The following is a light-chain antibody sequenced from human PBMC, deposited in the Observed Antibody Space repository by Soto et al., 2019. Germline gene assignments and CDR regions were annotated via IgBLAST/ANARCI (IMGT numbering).Light chain of an antibody. CDR2: DAS. Sequence: GDRVTITCRASQSVSTSLAWFQQKPGKAPKLLIYDASKLESGVPSRFSGSGSGTEFTLTISSLQPDDFATYYCQQYSRLYTFGQGTRLEIK. CDR3: QQYSRLYT. CDR1: QSVSTS. V-gene: IGKV1-5*01. J-gene: IGKJ5*01.